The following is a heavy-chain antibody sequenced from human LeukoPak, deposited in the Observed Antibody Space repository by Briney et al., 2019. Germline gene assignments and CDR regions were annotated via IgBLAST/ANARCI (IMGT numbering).Heavy chain of an antibody. D-gene: IGHD6-19*01. CDR2: IYYSGST. V-gene: IGHV4-59*08. Sequence: PSETLSLTCTVSGGSISSYYWSWIRQPPGKGLEWIGYIYYSGSTSYNPSLKSRVTISVDTSKNQFSLKLSSVTAADTAVYYCARVGKKAVENWFDPWGQGTLVTVSS. J-gene: IGHJ5*02. CDR1: GGSISSYY. CDR3: ARVGKKAVENWFDP.